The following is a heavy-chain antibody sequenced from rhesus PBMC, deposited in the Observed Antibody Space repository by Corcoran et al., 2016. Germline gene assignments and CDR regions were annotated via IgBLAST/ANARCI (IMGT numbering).Heavy chain of an antibody. CDR2: LSDDGST. D-gene: IGHD1-44*01. CDR3: ASGGPNSPY. CDR1: GGSIAGNY. V-gene: IGHV4-173*01. J-gene: IGHJ4*01. Sequence: QVQLQESGPGLVKPSETLSLTCAVSGGSIAGNYWSCFRQPPGKGLEGIGRLSDDGSTNYNPVLERRVTISPDTSRNQFSLKLRAVTAADTAVYYCASGGPNSPYWGQGVLVIVSS.